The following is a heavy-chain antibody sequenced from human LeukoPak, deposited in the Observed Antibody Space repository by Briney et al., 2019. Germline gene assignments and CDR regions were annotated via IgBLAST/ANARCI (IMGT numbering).Heavy chain of an antibody. CDR2: IYYSGST. V-gene: IGHV4-59*01. CDR1: GGSLSSYY. J-gene: IGHJ6*03. CDR3: ARVHHYYYYYMDV. Sequence: SETLSLTCTVSGGSLSSYYWSWIRQPPGKGLEWIGYIYYSGSTNYNPSLKSRVTISVDTSKNQFSLKLSSVTAADTAVYYCARVHHYYYYYMDVWGKGTTVTVSS.